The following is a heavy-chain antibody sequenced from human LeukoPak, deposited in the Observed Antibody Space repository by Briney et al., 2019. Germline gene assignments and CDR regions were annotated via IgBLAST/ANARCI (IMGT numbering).Heavy chain of an antibody. CDR2: NSSSSSYI. CDR3: ATPYDILTSDAFDI. V-gene: IGHV3-21*01. Sequence: GSLRLSCAASGFTFSSYSMNWVRQAPGKGLEWVSSNSSSSSYIYYADSVKGRFTISRDNAKNSLYLQMNSLRAEDTAVYYCATPYDILTSDAFDIWGQGTMVTVSS. CDR1: GFTFSSYS. J-gene: IGHJ3*02. D-gene: IGHD3-9*01.